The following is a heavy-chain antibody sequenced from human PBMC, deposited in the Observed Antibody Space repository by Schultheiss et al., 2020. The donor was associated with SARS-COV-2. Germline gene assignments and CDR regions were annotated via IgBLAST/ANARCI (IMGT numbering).Heavy chain of an antibody. CDR2: INHSGST. CDR1: GGSFSPYS. Sequence: SETLSLTCAVYGGSFSPYSCSWIRQPPGKGLEWIGEINHSGSTNYNPSLKSRVTISVDTSKNQFSLKLSSVTAADTAVYYCARVRTGYCSSTSCYGYYGMDVWGQGTTVTVSS. V-gene: IGHV4-34*01. J-gene: IGHJ6*02. CDR3: ARVRTGYCSSTSCYGYYGMDV. D-gene: IGHD2-2*01.